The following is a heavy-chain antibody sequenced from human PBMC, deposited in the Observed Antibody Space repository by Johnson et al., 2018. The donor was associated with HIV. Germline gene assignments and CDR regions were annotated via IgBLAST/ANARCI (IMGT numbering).Heavy chain of an antibody. J-gene: IGHJ3*02. D-gene: IGHD1-1*01. Sequence: QVQLVESGGGLVQPGGSLRLSCAASGFTFSSYAMHWVRQAPGKGLEWVAVISYDGSNKYYADSVTGRFTISRDNSKNTLYLQMNSLRAEDTAVYYCASPAAGNGGAFDIWGQGTMVTVSS. V-gene: IGHV3-30*04. CDR2: ISYDGSNK. CDR1: GFTFSSYA. CDR3: ASPAAGNGGAFDI.